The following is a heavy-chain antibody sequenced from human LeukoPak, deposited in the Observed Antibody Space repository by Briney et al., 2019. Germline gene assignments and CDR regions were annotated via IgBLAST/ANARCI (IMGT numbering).Heavy chain of an antibody. D-gene: IGHD2-15*01. CDR2: TYYRSKWYN. Sequence: SQTLSLTCAISGDSVSSNSAAWNWIRQSPSRGLEWLGRTYYRSKWYNDYAVSVKSRITINPDTSKNQFSLQLNSVTPGDTAVYYCARVVVVAATRSSYYYGMDVWGQGTTVTVSS. CDR3: ARVVVVAATRSSYYYGMDV. J-gene: IGHJ6*02. CDR1: GDSVSSNSAA. V-gene: IGHV6-1*01.